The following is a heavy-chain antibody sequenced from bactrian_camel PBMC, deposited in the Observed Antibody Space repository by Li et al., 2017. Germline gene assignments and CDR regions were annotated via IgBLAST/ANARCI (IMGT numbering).Heavy chain of an antibody. CDR1: GFTFSSYA. V-gene: IGHV3S1*01. Sequence: HVQLVESGGGLVQPGGSLKLSCAASGFTFSSYAMYWVRQAPGKGLEWILAIDSAGGNTYAADSVKGRFTISRDNAKNMLYLQMNDLKSEDTALYYCAKETPPTSGYKYWGQGTQVTVS. J-gene: IGHJ4*01. CDR3: AKETPPTSGYKY. CDR2: IDSAGGNT.